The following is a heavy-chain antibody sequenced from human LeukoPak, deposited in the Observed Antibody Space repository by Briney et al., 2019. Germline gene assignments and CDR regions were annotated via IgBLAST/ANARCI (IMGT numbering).Heavy chain of an antibody. Sequence: GGSLRLSCAASGFSFSTYSMNWVRQAPGKGLEWVSVIYSGGSTYYADSVKGRFTISRDNSKNTLYLQMNSLRAEDTAVYYCARKQNVNLGTTADAFDIWGQGTMVTVSS. CDR2: IYSGGST. CDR1: GFSFSTYS. J-gene: IGHJ3*02. V-gene: IGHV3-66*01. CDR3: ARKQNVNLGTTADAFDI. D-gene: IGHD4-17*01.